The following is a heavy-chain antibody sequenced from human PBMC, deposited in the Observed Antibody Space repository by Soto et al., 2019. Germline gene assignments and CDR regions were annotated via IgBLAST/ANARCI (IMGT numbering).Heavy chain of an antibody. CDR2: FDPEDGET. CDR1: GYTLTELS. CDR3: ATILPYQHDYNWFDP. Sequence: GASVKVSCKVSGYTLTELSMHWVRQAPGKGLEWMGGFDPEDGETIYAQKFQGRVTMTEDTSTDTAYMELSSLRSEDTAVYYCATILPYQHDYNWFDPWGQGTLVTVSS. D-gene: IGHD3-10*01. V-gene: IGHV1-24*01. J-gene: IGHJ5*02.